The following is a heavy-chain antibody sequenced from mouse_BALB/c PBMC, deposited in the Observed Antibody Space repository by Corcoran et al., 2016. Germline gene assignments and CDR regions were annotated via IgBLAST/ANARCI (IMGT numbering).Heavy chain of an antibody. Sequence: EVQLQQSGAELVRPGALVKLSCKASGFNIKDYYMHWVKQRHEQGLEWIGWIDPENGNTIYDPKFQGKASITADTSSNTAYLQLSSLTSEDTAVDYCARATATGWFAYWGQGTLVTVSA. J-gene: IGHJ3*01. D-gene: IGHD1-2*01. V-gene: IGHV14-1*02. CDR2: IDPENGNT. CDR1: GFNIKDYY. CDR3: ARATATGWFAY.